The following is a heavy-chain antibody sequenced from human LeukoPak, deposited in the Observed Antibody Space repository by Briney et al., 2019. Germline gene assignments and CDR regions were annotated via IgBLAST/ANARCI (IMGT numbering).Heavy chain of an antibody. V-gene: IGHV1-46*01. CDR3: ARALVVAWGFDY. D-gene: IGHD2-15*01. CDR2: INPSGGST. J-gene: IGHJ4*02. CDR1: GYTFTSYY. Sequence: GASVTVSCKASGYTFTSYYMHWVRQAPGQGLEWMGLINPSGGSTSYAQKFQGRVTMTRDMSTSTVYMELSSLRSEDTAVYYCARALVVAWGFDYWGQGTLVTVSS.